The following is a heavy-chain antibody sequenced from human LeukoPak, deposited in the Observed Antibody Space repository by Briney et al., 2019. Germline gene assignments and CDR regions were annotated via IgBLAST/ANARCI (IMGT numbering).Heavy chain of an antibody. Sequence: GRSLRLSCAASGFTFSSYGMHWVRQAPGKGLEWVAVISYDGSNKYYADSVKGRFTISRDNSKNTLYLQMNSMRAEDTAVYYCAKDRGRIAAAGDYYYGMDVWGQGTTVTVSS. CDR1: GFTFSSYG. CDR3: AKDRGRIAAAGDYYYGMDV. CDR2: ISYDGSNK. D-gene: IGHD6-13*01. J-gene: IGHJ6*02. V-gene: IGHV3-30*18.